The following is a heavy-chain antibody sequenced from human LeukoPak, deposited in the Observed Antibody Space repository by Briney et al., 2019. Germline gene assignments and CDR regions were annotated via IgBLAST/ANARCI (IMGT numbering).Heavy chain of an antibody. J-gene: IGHJ3*02. D-gene: IGHD1-26*01. Sequence: SVKVSCKASGGTFSSYAISWVRQAPGQGLEWMGGIIPIFGTANYAQKFQGRVTITADESTSTAYMELSSLRSEDTAVYYCARSMVGALGVLDTWGQGTVVTVSS. CDR1: GGTFSSYA. V-gene: IGHV1-69*01. CDR3: ARSMVGALGVLDT. CDR2: IIPIFGTA.